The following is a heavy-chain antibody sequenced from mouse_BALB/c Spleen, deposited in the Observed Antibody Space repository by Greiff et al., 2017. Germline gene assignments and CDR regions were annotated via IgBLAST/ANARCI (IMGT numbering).Heavy chain of an antibody. D-gene: IGHD2-14*01. V-gene: IGHV5-6-3*01. Sequence: EVMLVESGGGLVQPGGSLKLSCAASGFTFSSYGMSWVRQTPDKRLELVATINSNGGSTYYPDSVKGRFTISRDNAKNTLYLQMSSLKSEDTAMYYCARDRDYRYSIGAMDYWGQGTSVTASS. CDR2: INSNGGST. CDR3: ARDRDYRYSIGAMDY. J-gene: IGHJ4*01. CDR1: GFTFSSYG.